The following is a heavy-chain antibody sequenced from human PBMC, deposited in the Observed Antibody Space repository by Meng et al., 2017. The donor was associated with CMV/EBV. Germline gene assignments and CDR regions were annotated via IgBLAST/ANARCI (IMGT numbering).Heavy chain of an antibody. CDR2: IYYSGST. J-gene: IGHJ4*02. CDR1: SSRYY. D-gene: IGHD2-2*01. V-gene: IGHV4-39*01. CDR3: ARLNRIPIVVVPAAIGPFDY. Sequence: SSRYYWGWLRPPPGKGLEWIGSIYYSGSTYYNPSLKSRVTISVDTSKNQFSLKLSSVTAADTAVYYCARLNRIPIVVVPAAIGPFDYWGQGTLVTVSS.